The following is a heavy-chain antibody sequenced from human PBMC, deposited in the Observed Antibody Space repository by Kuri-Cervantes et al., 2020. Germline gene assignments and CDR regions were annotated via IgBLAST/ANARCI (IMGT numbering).Heavy chain of an antibody. D-gene: IGHD5-12*01. Sequence: GGSLRLACAASGFTFSSYGMHWVRQAPGKGLEWVAGISYDGSNKYYADSVKDRFTISRDNSKNTLYLQMNSLRAEDTAVYYCARGDIPGGYYGMDVWGQGTTVTVSS. CDR3: ARGDIPGGYYGMDV. CDR2: ISYDGSNK. CDR1: GFTFSSYG. J-gene: IGHJ6*02. V-gene: IGHV3-30*03.